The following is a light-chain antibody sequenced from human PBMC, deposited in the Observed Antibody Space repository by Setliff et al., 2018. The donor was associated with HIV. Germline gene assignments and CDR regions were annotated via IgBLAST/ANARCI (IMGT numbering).Light chain of an antibody. V-gene: IGLV2-23*02. CDR1: GTDVGYYDL. CDR2: EVN. Sequence: QSALTQPASVSGSPGQSITISCTGTGTDVGYYDLVSWYQQHPGKAPKFLLFEVNKRPTVVSDRFSGYKSGNTASLTISGLQAEDEAVYYCCSYAGFDTYVFGSGTKVTVL. J-gene: IGLJ1*01. CDR3: CSYAGFDTYV.